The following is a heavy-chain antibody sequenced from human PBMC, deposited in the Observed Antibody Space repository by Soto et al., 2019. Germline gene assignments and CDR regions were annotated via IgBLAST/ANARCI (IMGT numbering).Heavy chain of an antibody. V-gene: IGHV4-39*01. CDR2: IYYSGST. J-gene: IGHJ4*02. Sequence: AETLSLTCTVSGGSISSRSYYWGWIRQPPGKGLEWIGSIYYSGSTYYSPSLKSRVTISVDTSKNQFSLKLSSVTATDTAVYYCARRSTMVRGVTLVWGQGTLVTVSS. D-gene: IGHD3-10*01. CDR1: GGSISSRSYY. CDR3: ARRSTMVRGVTLV.